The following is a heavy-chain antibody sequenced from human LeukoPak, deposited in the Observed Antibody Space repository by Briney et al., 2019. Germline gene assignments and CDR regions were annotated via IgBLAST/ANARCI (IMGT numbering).Heavy chain of an antibody. Sequence: PSETLSLTCTVSGGSISSYYWSWIRQPPGKGLEWIGYIYCSGSTNYNPSLKSRVTISVDTSKNQFSLKLSSVTAADTAVYYCAREADSSGWYGDAFDIWGQRTMVTVSS. CDR3: AREADSSGWYGDAFDI. CDR2: IYCSGST. J-gene: IGHJ3*02. CDR1: GGSISSYY. D-gene: IGHD6-19*01. V-gene: IGHV4-59*01.